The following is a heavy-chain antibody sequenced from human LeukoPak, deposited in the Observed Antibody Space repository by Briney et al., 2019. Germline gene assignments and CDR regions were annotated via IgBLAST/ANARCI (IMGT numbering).Heavy chain of an antibody. Sequence: GESLKISCKGSGYSFTSYWIGWVRQMPGKGLEWMGIIYPGDSDTRYGPSFQGQVTISADKSISTAYLQWSSLKASDTAMYYCAILSYYYDSSGYPALDYWGQGTLVTVSS. CDR3: AILSYYYDSSGYPALDY. D-gene: IGHD3-22*01. V-gene: IGHV5-51*01. CDR1: GYSFTSYW. J-gene: IGHJ4*02. CDR2: IYPGDSDT.